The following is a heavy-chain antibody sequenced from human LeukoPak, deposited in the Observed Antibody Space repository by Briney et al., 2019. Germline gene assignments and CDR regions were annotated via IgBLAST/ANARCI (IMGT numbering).Heavy chain of an antibody. CDR3: AKGKGVMITHWFDP. V-gene: IGHV3-23*01. CDR2: ISGSGGTA. CDR1: GFTFSHYA. D-gene: IGHD3-10*01. Sequence: PGGSLRLSCVASGFTFSHYAMSWVRQAPGRGLEWVSAISGSGGTAYYADSVKGRFTISRDNSKNTLHLRMNNLRAEDTAVYYCAKGKGVMITHWFDPWGQGTLVTVSS. J-gene: IGHJ5*02.